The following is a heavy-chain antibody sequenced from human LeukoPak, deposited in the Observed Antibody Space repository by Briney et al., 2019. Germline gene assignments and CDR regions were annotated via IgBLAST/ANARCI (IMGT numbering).Heavy chain of an antibody. Sequence: PGGSLRLSCAVSGFTFSSYGMHWVRQAPGKGLEWVAFIWYDGPNKYYADSVKGRFTISRDNSKNTLYLQMNSLRPEDSAAYYCAKSGGTYYGVDYWGQGTLVIVSS. J-gene: IGHJ4*02. CDR1: GFTFSSYG. D-gene: IGHD2-15*01. V-gene: IGHV3-30*02. CDR2: IWYDGPNK. CDR3: AKSGGTYYGVDY.